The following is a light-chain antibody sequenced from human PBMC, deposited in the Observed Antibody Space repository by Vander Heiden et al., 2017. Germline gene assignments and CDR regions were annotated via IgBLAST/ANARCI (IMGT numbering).Light chain of an antibody. J-gene: IGKJ2*01. CDR1: QSLLHSNGYNY. CDR3: RQALETLYT. V-gene: IGKV2-28*01. Sequence: DLVMTQSPLSLPVTPGESASISCKSSQSLLHSNGYNYLDWYLQKPGQSPQLLIYLGSNRASGVPDRFSGSGSGTDFTLQISRVDAEDVGVYYCRQALETLYTFGQGTKLEIK. CDR2: LGS.